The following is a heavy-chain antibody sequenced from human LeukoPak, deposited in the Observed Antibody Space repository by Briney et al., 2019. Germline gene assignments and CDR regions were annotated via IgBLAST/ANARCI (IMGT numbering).Heavy chain of an antibody. CDR3: ARDASPSMVRGVMGDY. J-gene: IGHJ4*02. V-gene: IGHV1-46*01. CDR2: INPSSGST. CDR1: GYTFTSYY. D-gene: IGHD3-10*01. Sequence: GAPVKVSCKASGYTFTSYYMHWVRQAHGQGLEWMGIINPSSGSTSYAQKFQGRVTMTRDTSTSTVYMELSSLRSEDTAVYYCARDASPSMVRGVMGDYWGQGTLVTVSS.